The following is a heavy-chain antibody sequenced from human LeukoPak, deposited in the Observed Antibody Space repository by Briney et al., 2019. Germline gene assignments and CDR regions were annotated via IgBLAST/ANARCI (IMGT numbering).Heavy chain of an antibody. CDR3: AGGGHGNGNKFYYYGMDV. Sequence: GGTLRLSRAASGFILSSYEMNWVRQAPGKGLEWVSYIRNSGSTIYYADTVKGRFTISRDNAKNSLYLQTNSLRAEDTAVYYCAGGGHGNGNKFYYYGMDVWGQGTTVIV. CDR2: IRNSGSTI. V-gene: IGHV3-48*03. J-gene: IGHJ6*02. D-gene: IGHD4-23*01. CDR1: GFILSSYE.